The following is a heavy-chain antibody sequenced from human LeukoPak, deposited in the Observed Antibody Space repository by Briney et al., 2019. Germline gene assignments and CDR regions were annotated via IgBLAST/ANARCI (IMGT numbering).Heavy chain of an antibody. V-gene: IGHV3-21*01. CDR2: ISSSAAYI. CDR1: GFPFSGYS. Sequence: GGSLRLSCAASGFPFSGYSLHWVHQAPGKGLEWVSSISSSAAYIAYADSVKGRFTISRDNAKDSLYLQMNNLRAEDTAVYYCAREGKDLRLGYYNSAVDVWGQGTTVSVSS. J-gene: IGHJ6*02. D-gene: IGHD2-15*01. CDR3: AREGKDLRLGYYNSAVDV.